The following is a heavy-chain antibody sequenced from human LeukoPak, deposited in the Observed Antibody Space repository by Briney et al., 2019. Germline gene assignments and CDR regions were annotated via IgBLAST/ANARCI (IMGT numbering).Heavy chain of an antibody. Sequence: GRSLRLSCAASGFTFDDYAMHWVRHAPGKGLEWVSGISWNSGSIGYADSVKGRFTISRDNAKNSLYLQMNSLRAEDTALYYCAKVGGSIDYWGQGTLVTVSS. CDR2: ISWNSGSI. J-gene: IGHJ4*02. CDR3: AKVGGSIDY. CDR1: GFTFDDYA. V-gene: IGHV3-9*01.